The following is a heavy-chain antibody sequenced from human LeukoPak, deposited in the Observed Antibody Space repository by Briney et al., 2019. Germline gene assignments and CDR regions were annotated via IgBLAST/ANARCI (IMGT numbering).Heavy chain of an antibody. D-gene: IGHD2-15*01. V-gene: IGHV4-34*01. CDR3: ARTRGYCSGGSCYSFAFDI. Sequence: SETLSLTCAVYGGSFSGYYWSWIRQPPGKGLEWIGEINHSVGTNYNPSLTSRGTISVDTSKNQFSLKLSSVTAADTAVYYCARTRGYCSGGSCYSFAFDIWGQGTMVTVSS. CDR1: GGSFSGYY. CDR2: INHSVGT. J-gene: IGHJ3*02.